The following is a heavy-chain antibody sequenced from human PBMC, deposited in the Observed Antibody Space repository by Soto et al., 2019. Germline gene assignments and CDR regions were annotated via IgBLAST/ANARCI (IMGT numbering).Heavy chain of an antibody. CDR3: ARHHSALTTERAGRDWFDP. CDR2: VNAESGTT. J-gene: IGHJ5*02. V-gene: IGHV1-2*02. CDR1: AYRFTDYC. D-gene: IGHD4-17*01. Sequence: QVQLVQSGTEVKMPGASVKVSCKASAYRFTDYCLHWVRQAPGQGLEWMGWVNAESGTTYYAQKFQGRVAMTRDTSITTPYMELSRLTSDDTAIYYCARHHSALTTERAGRDWFDPWGQGTLITVSS.